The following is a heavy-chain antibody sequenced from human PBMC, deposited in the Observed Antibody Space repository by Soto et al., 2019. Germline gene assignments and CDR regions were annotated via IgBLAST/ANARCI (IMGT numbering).Heavy chain of an antibody. CDR2: IYPGDSDT. CDR3: ARRGSSSPSYNFDF. D-gene: IGHD6-13*01. J-gene: IGHJ4*02. CDR1: GYTFTNYW. V-gene: IGHV5-51*01. Sequence: SLKISCKGSGYTFTNYWIGWVRQMPGRGLEWMGIIYPGDSDTRYSPSFEGQVTISADKSSSTAYLQWSSLKDSDTAIYYCARRGSSSPSYNFDFWGQGTPVTVSS.